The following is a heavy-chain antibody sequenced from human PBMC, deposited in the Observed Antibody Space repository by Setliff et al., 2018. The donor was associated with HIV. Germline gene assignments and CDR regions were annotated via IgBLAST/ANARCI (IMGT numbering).Heavy chain of an antibody. Sequence: GASVKVSCKASGYTFSSYGTSWVRQAPGQGLEWVGWVSNEGDTNYAQKYQDRVTLTTDTTTTTAYMELRGLRSDDTAVYYCARDPRYTSVWFRNGGVDFWGQGTLVTVS. V-gene: IGHV1-18*01. CDR2: VSNEGDT. J-gene: IGHJ4*02. D-gene: IGHD6-19*01. CDR3: ARDPRYTSVWFRNGGVDF. CDR1: GYTFSSYG.